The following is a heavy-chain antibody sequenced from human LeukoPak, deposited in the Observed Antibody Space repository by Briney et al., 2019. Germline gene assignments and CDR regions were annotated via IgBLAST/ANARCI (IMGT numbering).Heavy chain of an antibody. CDR3: ARDGRPLDY. CDR1: GITFSRYW. Sequence: GGSLRLSCVDSGITFSRYWMSWVRKAPGKGLEWVANIKQDGGEKYYVDSVKGRFTISRDNAKNSLYLQMNSLRVEDTAVYYCARDGRPLDYWGQGTLVTVSS. CDR2: IKQDGGEK. V-gene: IGHV3-7*03. J-gene: IGHJ4*02.